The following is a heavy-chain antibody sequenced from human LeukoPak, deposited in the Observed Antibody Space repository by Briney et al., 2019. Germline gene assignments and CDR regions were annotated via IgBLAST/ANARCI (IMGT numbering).Heavy chain of an antibody. CDR1: GFTFGDYA. V-gene: IGHV3-7*01. CDR2: IKQDGSEK. J-gene: IGHJ4*02. D-gene: IGHD6-19*01. CDR3: AREGGKASAVAGPYY. Sequence: GGSLRLSCTASGFTFGDYAMTWVRQAPGKGLEWVANIKQDGSEKYYVDSVKGRFTISRDNAKNSLYLQMNSLRAEDTAVYYCAREGGKASAVAGPYYWGQGTLVTVSS.